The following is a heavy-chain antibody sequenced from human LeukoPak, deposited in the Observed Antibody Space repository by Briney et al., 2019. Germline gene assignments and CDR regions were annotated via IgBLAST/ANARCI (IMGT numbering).Heavy chain of an antibody. CDR2: ISSSGSTI. CDR1: GFTLRDYH. D-gene: IGHD4-17*01. J-gene: IGHJ4*02. CDR3: ARDTDGDYGGVDYFDY. V-gene: IGHV3-11*01. Sequence: GGPLRLFCAASGFTLRDYHMRWIRQAPGEGLVWVSYISSSGSTIYYADSVKGRFTIPRDNATNSLYLQMNSLRAEDTAVYYCARDTDGDYGGVDYFDYWGQGTLVTVSS.